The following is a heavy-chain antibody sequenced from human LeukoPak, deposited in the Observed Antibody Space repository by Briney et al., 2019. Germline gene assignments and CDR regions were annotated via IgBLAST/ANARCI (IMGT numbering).Heavy chain of an antibody. CDR2: IIPIFGTA. D-gene: IGHD7-27*01. V-gene: IGHV1-69*13. Sequence: SVKVSCKASGGTFSSYAISWVRQAPGQGLEWMGGIIPIFGTANYAQKFQGRVTITADESTNTAYMELSSLRSEDTAVYYCARELGISDYYYYGMDVWGQGTTVTVSS. CDR3: ARELGISDYYYYGMDV. CDR1: GGTFSSYA. J-gene: IGHJ6*02.